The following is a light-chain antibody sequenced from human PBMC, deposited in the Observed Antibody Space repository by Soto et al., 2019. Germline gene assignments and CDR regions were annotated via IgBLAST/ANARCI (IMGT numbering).Light chain of an antibody. V-gene: IGLV2-14*03. J-gene: IGLJ2*01. CDR2: DVN. Sequence: QSALTQPASVSGSPGQSITISCTGTRSDIGAYNFVSWYQQHPGEAPKLMLYDVNVRPSGVSNRFSGSKSGNTASLTISGLQAEDEADYYCTSWTTSTTMIFGGGTKLTVL. CDR1: RSDIGAYNF. CDR3: TSWTTSTTMI.